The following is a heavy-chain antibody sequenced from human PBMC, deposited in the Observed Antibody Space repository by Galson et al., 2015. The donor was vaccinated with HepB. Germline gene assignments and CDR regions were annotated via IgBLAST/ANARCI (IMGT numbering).Heavy chain of an antibody. CDR1: GYTFTSYR. J-gene: IGHJ5*02. CDR3: ARDCGDTSCFP. D-gene: IGHD2-2*01. V-gene: IGHV1-18*01. CDR2: ITADNGNT. Sequence: SVKVSCKASGYTFTSYRLTWLRQAPGQGLEWMGWITADNGNTNYAQNLQGRVTMTTDTSTSTAYMELRSLRSDDTAVYYCARDCGDTSCFPWGQGTLVTVSS.